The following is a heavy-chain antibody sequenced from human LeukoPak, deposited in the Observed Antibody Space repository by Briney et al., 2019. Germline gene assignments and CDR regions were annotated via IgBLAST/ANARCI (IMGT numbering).Heavy chain of an antibody. J-gene: IGHJ6*03. CDR2: IRSKAYGGTT. CDR3: TRHPGGDYYYMDV. CDR1: GFTFSAYG. D-gene: IGHD3-16*01. V-gene: IGHV3-49*04. Sequence: GGSLRLSCAASGFTFSAYGMSWVRQAPGKGLEWVGFIRSKAYGGTTEYAASVKGRFTISRDDSKSIAYLQMNSLKTEDTAVYYCTRHPGGDYYYMDVWGKGTTVTVSS.